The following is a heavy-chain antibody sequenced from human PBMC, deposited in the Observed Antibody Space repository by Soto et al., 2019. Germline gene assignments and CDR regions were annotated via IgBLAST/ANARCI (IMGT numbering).Heavy chain of an antibody. V-gene: IGHV4-34*01. CDR1: GGSFSGYY. Sequence: SETLSLTCAVYGGSFSGYYWSWIRQPPGKGLEWIGEINHSGSTNYNPSLKSRVTISVDKSKNQFSLKLSSVTAADTAIYYCARVLCSITGCYSMSIDYWGQGTLVTVSS. CDR3: ARVLCSITGCYSMSIDY. D-gene: IGHD2-2*02. CDR2: INHSGST. J-gene: IGHJ4*01.